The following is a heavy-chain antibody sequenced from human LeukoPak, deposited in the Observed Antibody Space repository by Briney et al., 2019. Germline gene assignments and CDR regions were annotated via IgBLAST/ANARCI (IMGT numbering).Heavy chain of an antibody. CDR2: INHSGST. J-gene: IGHJ3*02. CDR3: ARDMVLDAFDI. Sequence: SETLSLTCAVYGGSSSGYYWSWIRQPPGKGLEWIGEINHSGSTNYNPSLKSRVTISVDTSKNQFSLKLSSVTAADTAVYYCARDMVLDAFDIWGQGTMVTVSS. V-gene: IGHV4-34*01. CDR1: GGSSSGYY. D-gene: IGHD3-10*01.